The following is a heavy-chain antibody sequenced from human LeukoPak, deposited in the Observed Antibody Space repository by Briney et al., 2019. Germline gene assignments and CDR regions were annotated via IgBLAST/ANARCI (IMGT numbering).Heavy chain of an antibody. V-gene: IGHV4-61*02. CDR2: IYTSGST. CDR1: GGSISSGSYY. J-gene: IGHJ5*02. D-gene: IGHD3-10*01. CDR3: ARGWGSGFMVRGVSDWFDP. Sequence: SETLSLTCTVSGGSISSGSYYWSWIRQPAGKGLEWIGRIYTSGSTNYNPSLKSRVTISVDTSKNQFSLKLSSVTAADTAVYYCARGWGSGFMVRGVSDWFDPWGQGTLVTVSS.